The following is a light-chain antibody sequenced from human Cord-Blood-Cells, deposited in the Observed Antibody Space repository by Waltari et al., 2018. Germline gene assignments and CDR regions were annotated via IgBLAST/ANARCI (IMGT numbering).Light chain of an antibody. Sequence: EIVLTQSQATLSLSPGERATLSCRASQSVSSYLAWYQQKPGQAPRLLIYDASNRATGIPARFSGSGSGTDFTLTISSLAPEDFAVYYCQQRSNWPGLTFGGGTKVEIK. J-gene: IGKJ4*01. CDR2: DAS. CDR3: QQRSNWPGLT. CDR1: QSVSSY. V-gene: IGKV3-11*01.